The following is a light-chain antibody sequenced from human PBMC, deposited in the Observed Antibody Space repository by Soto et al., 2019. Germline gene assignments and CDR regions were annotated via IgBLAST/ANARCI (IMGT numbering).Light chain of an antibody. CDR2: DAS. Sequence: DLQMTQSPSSLSASVGDRVTITCQASQDIRNYLNWYQQKPGKAPKLLIYDASNLKAGVPSRFSGSGSGTHFTFTISSLQPEDIATYYCQQYDNFPLFGGGTKVEIK. CDR3: QQYDNFPL. J-gene: IGKJ4*01. V-gene: IGKV1-33*01. CDR1: QDIRNY.